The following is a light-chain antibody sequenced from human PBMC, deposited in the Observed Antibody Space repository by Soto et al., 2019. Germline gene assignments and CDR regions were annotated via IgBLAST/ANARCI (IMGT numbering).Light chain of an antibody. J-gene: IGLJ1*01. V-gene: IGLV2-8*01. Sequence: QSALTQPPSASGSPGQSVTISCTGTSSDVGKYDYVSWFQHHPGKAPKLMIYEVNKRPSGVPDRFSGSKSGNTASLIVSGLQAEDEADYYCSSYAGSNNYVFGSGTKLTVL. CDR3: SSYAGSNNYV. CDR1: SSDVGKYDY. CDR2: EVN.